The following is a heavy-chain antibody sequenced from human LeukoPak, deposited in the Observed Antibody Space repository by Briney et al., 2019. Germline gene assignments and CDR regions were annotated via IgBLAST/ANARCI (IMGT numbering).Heavy chain of an antibody. V-gene: IGHV4-39*07. D-gene: IGHD5-18*01. CDR2: IYNSGST. Sequence: SETLSLTCTVSGGSISSTSDHWGWIRQPPGKGLEWIGNIYNSGSTDYNPSLKSRVTISVDTSKNQFSLKLSSVTAADTAVYYCARSDTAMDTNWFDPWGQGTLVTVSS. J-gene: IGHJ5*02. CDR3: ARSDTAMDTNWFDP. CDR1: GGSISSTSDH.